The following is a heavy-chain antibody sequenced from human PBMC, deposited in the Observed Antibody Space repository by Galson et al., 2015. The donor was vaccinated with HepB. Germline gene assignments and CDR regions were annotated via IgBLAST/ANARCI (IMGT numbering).Heavy chain of an antibody. D-gene: IGHD3-16*01. CDR1: GGTLTSYD. CDR2: IILILGKA. J-gene: IGHJ3*02. V-gene: IGHV1-69*10. CDR3: ARRVWVGSFDI. Sequence: SVKVSCKASGGTLTSYDISWVRQAPGQGLEWMGGIILILGKADYAQRFRGRVTITADKSTSTAYMELSRLRSEDTAVYYCARRVWVGSFDIWGQGTMVTVSS.